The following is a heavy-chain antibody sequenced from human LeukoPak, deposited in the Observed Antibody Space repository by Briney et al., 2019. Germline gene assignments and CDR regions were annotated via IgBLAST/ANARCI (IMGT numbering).Heavy chain of an antibody. Sequence: SGGSLRLSCAASGFTFSSYGMHWVRQAPGKGLEWVAVISYDGSNKYYADSVKGRFTISRDDSKNTLYLQMNSLGAEDTAVYYCARASHYDTSGYLGYWGQGTLVTVSS. CDR3: ARASHYDTSGYLGY. J-gene: IGHJ4*02. D-gene: IGHD3-22*01. CDR2: ISYDGSNK. V-gene: IGHV3-30*03. CDR1: GFTFSSYG.